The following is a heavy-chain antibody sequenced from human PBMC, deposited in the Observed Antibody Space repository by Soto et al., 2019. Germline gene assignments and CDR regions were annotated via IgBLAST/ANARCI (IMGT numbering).Heavy chain of an antibody. J-gene: IGHJ4*02. D-gene: IGHD3-10*01. CDR2: IYHSGST. CDR1: GGSISSGGYS. CDR3: ARSSWFGELSYDY. V-gene: IGHV4-30-2*01. Sequence: SEPLSLTCAVSGGSISSGGYSWRWIRQPPGKGLEWIGYIYHSGSTYYNPSLKSRVTISVDRSKNQFSLKLSSVTAADTAVYYCARSSWFGELSYDYWGQGTLVTVSS.